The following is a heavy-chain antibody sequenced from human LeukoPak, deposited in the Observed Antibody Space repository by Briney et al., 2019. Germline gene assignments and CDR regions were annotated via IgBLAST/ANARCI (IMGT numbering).Heavy chain of an antibody. Sequence: SETLSLTCTVSGGSISIYYWSWIRQPPGKGLEWIGYIYNSGSTNYNPSLRSRVTISVDTSKNQFSLKLNSVTAADTAVYYCVRDRELTYWSQGTLVTISS. J-gene: IGHJ4*02. V-gene: IGHV4-59*01. CDR1: GGSISIYY. CDR3: VRDRELTY. CDR2: IYNSGST. D-gene: IGHD1-26*01.